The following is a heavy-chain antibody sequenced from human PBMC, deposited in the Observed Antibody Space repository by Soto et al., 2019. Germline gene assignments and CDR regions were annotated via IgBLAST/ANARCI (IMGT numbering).Heavy chain of an antibody. D-gene: IGHD6-6*01. CDR2: IYPGDSDT. Sequence: PGESLKISCKGSGYSFTSYWIGWVRQMPGKGLEWMGIIYPGDSDTRYSPSFQGQITISADKSISTAYLQWSSLKASDIAMYYCARHNFRREYSSHLDIWGQGTMVTVSS. CDR1: GYSFTSYW. J-gene: IGHJ3*02. V-gene: IGHV5-51*01. CDR3: ARHNFRREYSSHLDI.